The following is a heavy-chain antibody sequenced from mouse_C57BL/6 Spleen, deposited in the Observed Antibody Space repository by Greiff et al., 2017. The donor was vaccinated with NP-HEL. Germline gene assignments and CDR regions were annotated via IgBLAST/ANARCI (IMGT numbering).Heavy chain of an antibody. CDR3: ASLITTVVEGYFDY. CDR2: IFPGSGST. Sequence: VQLQQSGPELVKPGASVKISCKASGYTFTDYYINWVKQRPGQGLEWIGWIFPGSGSTYYNEKFKGKATLTVDKSSSTASMLLSSLTSEDSAVYFCASLITTVVEGYFDYWGQGTTLTVSS. V-gene: IGHV1-75*01. J-gene: IGHJ2*01. CDR1: GYTFTDYY. D-gene: IGHD1-1*01.